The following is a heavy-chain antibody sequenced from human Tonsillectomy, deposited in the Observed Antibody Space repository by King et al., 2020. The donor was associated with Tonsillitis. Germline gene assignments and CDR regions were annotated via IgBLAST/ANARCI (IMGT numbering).Heavy chain of an antibody. V-gene: IGHV4-59*08. D-gene: IGHD5-12*01. CDR3: ARVSRSGSEFDY. CDR2: IYYSGST. Sequence: QLQESGPGLAKPSETLSLTCTVSGGSISNYYWSWIRQPPGKGLEWIGYIYYSGSTNYSPSLKSRVTISVDTSKNQFSLKLTSVTAADTAVYYCARVSRSGSEFDYWGQGTLVTVSS. J-gene: IGHJ4*02. CDR1: GGSISNYY.